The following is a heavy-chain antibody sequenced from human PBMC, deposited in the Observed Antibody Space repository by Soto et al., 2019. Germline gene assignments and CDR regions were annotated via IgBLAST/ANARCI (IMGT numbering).Heavy chain of an antibody. V-gene: IGHV3-7*01. Sequence: GGSLRLSCTASGFTFSSYWMSWVRQAPGKGLEWVANIKQDGSEKYYVDSVKGRFTISRDNAKNSLYLQMNSLRAADTAVYYCARVGRYCSGGSCYKNWFDPWGQGTLVTAPQ. CDR1: GFTFSSYW. J-gene: IGHJ5*02. CDR3: ARVGRYCSGGSCYKNWFDP. CDR2: IKQDGSEK. D-gene: IGHD2-15*01.